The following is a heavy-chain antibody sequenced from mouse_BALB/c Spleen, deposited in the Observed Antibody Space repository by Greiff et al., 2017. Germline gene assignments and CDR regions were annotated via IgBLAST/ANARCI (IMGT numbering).Heavy chain of an antibody. CDR1: GYTFTDYV. D-gene: IGHD1-2*01. CDR2: IYPGSGST. CDR3: ASLELFAY. Sequence: QVQLKESGPELVKPGASVKMSCKASGYTFTDYVISWVKQRTGQGLEWIGEIYPGSGSTYYNEKFKGKATLTADKSSNTAYMQLSSLTSEDSAVYFCASLELFAYWGQGTLVTVSA. V-gene: IGHV1-77*01. J-gene: IGHJ3*01.